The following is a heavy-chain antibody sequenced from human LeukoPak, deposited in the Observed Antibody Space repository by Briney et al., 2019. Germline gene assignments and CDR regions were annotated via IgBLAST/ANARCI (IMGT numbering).Heavy chain of an antibody. CDR3: ARATYSSGWYFDY. CDR1: GYTFTSYD. CDR2: MNPNSGNT. V-gene: IGHV1-8*01. Sequence: ASVTVSCTSSGYTFTSYDINWVRQATGQGLEWMGWMNPNSGNTGYAQKFQGRVTMTRNTSISTAYMEVSSLRSEDTAVYYCARATYSSGWYFDYWGQGTLVTVSS. J-gene: IGHJ4*02. D-gene: IGHD6-19*01.